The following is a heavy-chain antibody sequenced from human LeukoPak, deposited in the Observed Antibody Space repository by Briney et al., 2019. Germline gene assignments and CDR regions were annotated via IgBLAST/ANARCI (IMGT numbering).Heavy chain of an antibody. V-gene: IGHV3-21*01. CDR3: ARAGHYDFWSGYLFSFLAMDV. J-gene: IGHJ6*02. Sequence: GGSLRLSCAASGFTFADAWMNWVRQAPGKGLEWVSSISSSSSYIYYADSVKGRFTISRDNAKNSLYLQMNSLRAEDTAVYYCARAGHYDFWSGYLFSFLAMDVWGQGTTVTVSS. D-gene: IGHD3-3*01. CDR2: ISSSSSYI. CDR1: GFTFADAW.